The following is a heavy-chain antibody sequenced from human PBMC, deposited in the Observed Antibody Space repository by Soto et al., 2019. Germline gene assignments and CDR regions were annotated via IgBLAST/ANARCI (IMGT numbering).Heavy chain of an antibody. CDR3: AREGGGSYGAFDI. J-gene: IGHJ3*02. CDR2: VYNSGST. Sequence: PSETLSLTCAVSGGSISSGGYSWSWIRQPPGKGLEWIGYVYNSGSTTYSPSFKSRVTISVDTSKNQFSLKLTSVTAADTAVYYCAREGGGSYGAFDIWGQGTMVTVSS. CDR1: GGSISSGGYS. D-gene: IGHD1-26*01. V-gene: IGHV4-61*08.